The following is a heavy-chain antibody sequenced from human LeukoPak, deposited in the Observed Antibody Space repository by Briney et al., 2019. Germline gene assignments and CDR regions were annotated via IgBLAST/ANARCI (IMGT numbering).Heavy chain of an antibody. CDR1: GFTFSSYG. Sequence: PGGSLRLSCAASGFTFSSYGMHWVRQAPGKGLEWVAVISYDGSNKYYADSVKGRFTISRDNSKNTLYLQMNSLRAKDTAVYYCAKDMGYYYGSGSYYNVNDYWGQGTLVTVSS. V-gene: IGHV3-30*18. CDR2: ISYDGSNK. J-gene: IGHJ4*02. D-gene: IGHD3-10*01. CDR3: AKDMGYYYGSGSYYNVNDY.